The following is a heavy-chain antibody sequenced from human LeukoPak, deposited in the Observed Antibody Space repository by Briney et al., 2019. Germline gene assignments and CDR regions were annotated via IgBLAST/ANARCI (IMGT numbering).Heavy chain of an antibody. V-gene: IGHV3-64*01. Sequence: PGGCLRDSCAASGFTFSSYAMYWVRQAPGEGLEYVSAISSNGGSTYYANSVKGRFTISRDNSKNTLYLQMGSLRAEDMAVYYCASDGGRTNDYWGQGTLVTVSS. CDR3: ASDGGRTNDY. D-gene: IGHD4-23*01. CDR1: GFTFSSYA. CDR2: ISSNGGST. J-gene: IGHJ4*02.